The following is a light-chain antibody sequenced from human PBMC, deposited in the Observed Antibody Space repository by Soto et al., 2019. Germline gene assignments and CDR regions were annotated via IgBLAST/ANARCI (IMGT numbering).Light chain of an antibody. Sequence: EIVLTQSPGTLSLSPGERATLSCRASQSVSDSYLAWYQQKPGQAPRLLISGASSRATGIPDRFSXXXXXXXXXLTISRLEPEDFAVYYCQQYGSSPYTFGQGTKLEIK. CDR1: QSVSDSY. V-gene: IGKV3-20*01. J-gene: IGKJ2*01. CDR3: QQYGSSPYT. CDR2: GAS.